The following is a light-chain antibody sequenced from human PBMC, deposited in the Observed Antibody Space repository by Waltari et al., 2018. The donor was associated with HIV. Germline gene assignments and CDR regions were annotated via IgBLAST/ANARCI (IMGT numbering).Light chain of an antibody. CDR1: SSNTGAGYH. J-gene: IGLJ1*01. V-gene: IGLV1-40*01. Sequence: QSVLTPPPSVSGAPGQRVTISCPGSSSNTGAGYHVHWYQQLPGTAPKLLIYGNSNRPSGVPDRFSGSKSGTSASLAITGLQAEDEADYHCQSHDSSLSGYVFGTGTKVTVL. CDR3: QSHDSSLSGYV. CDR2: GNS.